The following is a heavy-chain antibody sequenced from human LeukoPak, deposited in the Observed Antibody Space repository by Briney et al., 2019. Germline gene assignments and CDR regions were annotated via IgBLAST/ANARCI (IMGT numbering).Heavy chain of an antibody. Sequence: PGRSLRLSCAASGFTFSTFGMHWVRQAPGKGLEWVALIWYDGSKKYYADSVKGRFTVSRDNSENTLYLQMNSLRVEDTAVYYCAREFGAGTLRTEFDYWGQGTLVTVSS. CDR1: GFTFSTFG. J-gene: IGHJ4*02. D-gene: IGHD6-13*01. CDR3: AREFGAGTLRTEFDY. CDR2: IWYDGSKK. V-gene: IGHV3-33*01.